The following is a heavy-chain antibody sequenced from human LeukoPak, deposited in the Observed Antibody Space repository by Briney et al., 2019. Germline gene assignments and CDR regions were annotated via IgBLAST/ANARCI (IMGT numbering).Heavy chain of an antibody. D-gene: IGHD1-7*01. CDR2: IKQDGSEK. CDR1: GFTFSSYW. CDR3: ARENADIILGWNYARLDY. V-gene: IGHV3-7*01. J-gene: IGHJ4*02. Sequence: GGSLRLSCAASGFTFSSYWMSWVRQAPGKGLEWVANIKQDGSEKYYVDSVKGRFTISRDNAKNSLYLQMNSLGAEDTAVYYCARENADIILGWNYARLDYWGQGTLVTVSS.